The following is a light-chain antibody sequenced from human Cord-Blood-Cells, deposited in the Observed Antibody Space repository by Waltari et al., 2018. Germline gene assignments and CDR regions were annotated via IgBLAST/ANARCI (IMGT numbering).Light chain of an antibody. CDR3: QQYNNWWT. V-gene: IGKV3-15*01. CDR1: QSVSSN. J-gene: IGKJ1*01. CDR2: GAS. Sequence: EIVMTQSPATLSVSPGERATLSCRASQSVSSNLTWYQQKPGQAPRLLIYGASTRATGIPARFSGSGSGTEFTRTISSLQSEDFAVYYCQQYNNWWTFGQGTKGEIK.